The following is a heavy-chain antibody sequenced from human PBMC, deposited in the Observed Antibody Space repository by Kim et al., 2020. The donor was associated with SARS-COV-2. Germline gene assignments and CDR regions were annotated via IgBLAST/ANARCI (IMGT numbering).Heavy chain of an antibody. J-gene: IGHJ4*02. CDR2: ISYDGSNK. CDR3: ANAGVPYDYVWGSYRSSGGLDY. Sequence: GGSLRLSCAASGFTFSSYGMHWVRQAPGKGLEWVAVISYDGSNKYYADSVKGRFTISRDNSKNTLYLQMNSLRAEDTAVYYCANAGVPYDYVWGSYRSSGGLDYWGQGTLVTVSS. D-gene: IGHD3-16*02. V-gene: IGHV3-30*18. CDR1: GFTFSSYG.